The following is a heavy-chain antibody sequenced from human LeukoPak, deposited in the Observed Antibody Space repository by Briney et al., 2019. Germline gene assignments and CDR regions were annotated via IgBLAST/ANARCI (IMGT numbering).Heavy chain of an antibody. CDR3: ARDPPIYGSGSYYTDY. J-gene: IGHJ4*02. CDR2: ISSSSSYI. Sequence: PGGSVRLSCAASGFTFSTYSMNWVRQAPGKGLEWVSSISSSSSYIYYADSVKGRFTISRDNAKNSLYLQMNSLRAEDTAVYYCARDPPIYGSGSYYTDYWGQGTLVTVSS. D-gene: IGHD3-10*01. CDR1: GFTFSTYS. V-gene: IGHV3-21*01.